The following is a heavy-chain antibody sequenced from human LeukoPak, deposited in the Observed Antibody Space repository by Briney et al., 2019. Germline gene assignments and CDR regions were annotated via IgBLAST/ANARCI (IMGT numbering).Heavy chain of an antibody. Sequence: SETLSLTCTVSGGSISNCYWSWIRQPPGKRLEWIGYIYNSGSTNYNPFLKSRVTMSLDTSKNQFSLKLSSVTAADTAVYYCTRTSASTAIDYWGPGTLVTVSS. V-gene: IGHV4-59*01. D-gene: IGHD4-17*01. CDR1: GGSISNCY. CDR3: TRTSASTAIDY. J-gene: IGHJ4*02. CDR2: IYNSGST.